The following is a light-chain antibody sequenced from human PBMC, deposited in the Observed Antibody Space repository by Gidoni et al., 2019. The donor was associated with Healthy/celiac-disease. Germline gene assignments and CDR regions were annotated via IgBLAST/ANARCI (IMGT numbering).Light chain of an antibody. CDR3: QQYDNRWT. Sequence: SPTPHAVSPGERATLSCRASQSVNSNLACYQQQPGQAPRLLIYGSSTRATGIPARFSGSGSGTEFTLTISSLQSEDFAIYYCQQYDNRWTFGQGTKVEIK. J-gene: IGKJ1*01. CDR1: QSVNSN. V-gene: IGKV3-15*01. CDR2: GSS.